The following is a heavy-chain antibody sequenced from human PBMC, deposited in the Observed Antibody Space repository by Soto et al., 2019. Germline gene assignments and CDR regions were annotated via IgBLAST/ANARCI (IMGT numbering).Heavy chain of an antibody. CDR2: IYYSGST. CDR3: AKARRFPTLYYYYYYGMDV. D-gene: IGHD4-17*01. CDR1: GGYISSYY. J-gene: IGHJ6*01. V-gene: IGHV4-59*01. Sequence: PSETLSLTCTVSGGYISSYYWTWIRQPPGKGLEWIGYIYYSGSTNYNPSLQSRVTMSIDTSKNQFSLKLSSVTAADTAVYYCAKARRFPTLYYYYYYGMDVRGPGTTGTVSS.